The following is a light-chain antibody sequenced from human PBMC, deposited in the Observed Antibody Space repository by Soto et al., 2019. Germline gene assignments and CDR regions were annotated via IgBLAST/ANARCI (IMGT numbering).Light chain of an antibody. CDR1: HNINES. V-gene: IGKV3-15*01. Sequence: MTPSPATLTVYPGDSATLTCRASHNINESLAWYQHNPAQAARLVMFRPSTRATAFPPMCSGGGSGPEFNLTITSLPSQDVGSYDCQQYKKWRRPTLGGGAKVDI. J-gene: IGKJ4*01. CDR2: RPS. CDR3: QQYKKWRRPT.